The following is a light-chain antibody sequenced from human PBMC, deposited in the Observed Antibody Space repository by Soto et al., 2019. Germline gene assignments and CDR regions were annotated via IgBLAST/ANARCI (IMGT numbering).Light chain of an antibody. J-gene: IGKJ4*01. Sequence: DIQTTQSPSSVSASVGDRVTITCRASEDISNGLAWYQQKPGMAPTLLIFDASILQSGVPSRFSGSGSGTDFTLTISSLQPEDFATYYCQQANSFPLTFGGGTKVDIK. V-gene: IGKV1-12*01. CDR2: DAS. CDR1: EDISNG. CDR3: QQANSFPLT.